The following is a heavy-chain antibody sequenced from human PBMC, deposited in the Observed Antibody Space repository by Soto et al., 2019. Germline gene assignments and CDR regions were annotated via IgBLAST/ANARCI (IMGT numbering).Heavy chain of an antibody. CDR3: ARDGFSGIDAFDI. Sequence: GGSLRLSCAASGFTFSSYGMHWVRQAPGKGLEWVAVIWYDGSNKYYADSVKGRFTISRDNSKNTLYLQMNSLRAEDTAVYYCARDGFSGIDAFDIWGQGTMVTVSS. D-gene: IGHD5-12*01. CDR2: IWYDGSNK. CDR1: GFTFSSYG. V-gene: IGHV3-33*01. J-gene: IGHJ3*02.